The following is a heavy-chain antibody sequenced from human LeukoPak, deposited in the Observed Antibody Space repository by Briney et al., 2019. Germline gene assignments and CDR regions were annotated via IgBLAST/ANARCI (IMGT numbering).Heavy chain of an antibody. CDR3: ARDLLTGYYRYFDY. Sequence: PGGSLRLSCAASGFTVSSNYMSWVRQAPGKGLEWVSVIYSGGSTYYADSVKGRLTISRDNSKNTLYLQMNSLRAEDTAVYYCARDLLTGYYRYFDYWGQGTLVTVSS. J-gene: IGHJ4*02. V-gene: IGHV3-53*01. CDR2: IYSGGST. CDR1: GFTVSSNY. D-gene: IGHD3-9*01.